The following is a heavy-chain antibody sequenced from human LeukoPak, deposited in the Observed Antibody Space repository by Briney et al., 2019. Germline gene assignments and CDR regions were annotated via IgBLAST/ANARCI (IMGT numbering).Heavy chain of an antibody. V-gene: IGHV3-30*02. CDR3: AKDLVLGKWELLWFDP. Sequence: PGGSLRLSCAASGFTFSSYGMHWVRQAPGKGLEWVAFIRYDGSNKYYADSVKGRFTISRDNSKNTLYLQMNSLRAEDTAVYYCAKDLVLGKWELLWFDPWGQGTLVTVSS. J-gene: IGHJ5*02. CDR2: IRYDGSNK. D-gene: IGHD1-26*01. CDR1: GFTFSSYG.